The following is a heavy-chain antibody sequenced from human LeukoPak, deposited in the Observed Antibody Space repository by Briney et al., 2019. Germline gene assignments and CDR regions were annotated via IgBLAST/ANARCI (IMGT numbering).Heavy chain of an antibody. Sequence: GGSLRLSCDASGFTFRTYGMHWVRQAPGKGLEWVAVVIHDGSKEFYADSVKGRFTVSRDNAQNTVYLLMNFLRPEDTALYFCVKDWGPEFPSGSSYFDSWGQGTLVTVSS. V-gene: IGHV3-30*18. CDR1: GFTFRTYG. J-gene: IGHJ4*02. D-gene: IGHD3-10*01. CDR2: VIHDGSKE. CDR3: VKDWGPEFPSGSSYFDS.